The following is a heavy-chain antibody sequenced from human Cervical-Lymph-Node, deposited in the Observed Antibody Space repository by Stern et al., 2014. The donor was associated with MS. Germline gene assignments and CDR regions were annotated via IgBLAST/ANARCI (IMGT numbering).Heavy chain of an antibody. J-gene: IGHJ5*02. CDR3: ALSSETSDRWYSLGYDL. Sequence: VQLLESGGEVTNPGSSVKLSCKASGGTFSKFPSSWVRQAPGQGLEWVGGIFCVFGTPPCAQEFSGMVTITAYVSTNTVYMELSSLRSDDTAVYYCALSSETSDRWYSLGYDLWGQGTLVTVSS. CDR2: IFCVFGTP. CDR1: GGTFSKFP. D-gene: IGHD6-13*01. V-gene: IGHV1-69*01.